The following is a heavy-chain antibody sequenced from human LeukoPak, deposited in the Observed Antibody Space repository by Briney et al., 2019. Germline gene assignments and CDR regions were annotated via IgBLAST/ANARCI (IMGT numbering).Heavy chain of an antibody. D-gene: IGHD1-1*01. CDR2: IYSSGST. J-gene: IGHJ4*02. CDR3: ARAHTNLISGIDY. Sequence: PSETLTLTCTVSGGSVSTYSWNWIRQPPGKGLEWIGYIYSSGSTNYNPSLKSRVTISVDTSKNQFSLKLNSVTAADTAVYYCARAHTNLISGIDYWGQGTLVTVSS. V-gene: IGHV4-59*02. CDR1: GGSVSTYS.